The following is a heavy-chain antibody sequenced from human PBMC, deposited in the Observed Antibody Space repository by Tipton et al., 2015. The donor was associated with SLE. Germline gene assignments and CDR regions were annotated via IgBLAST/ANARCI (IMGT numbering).Heavy chain of an antibody. V-gene: IGHV4-61*09. CDR1: GGSISSGSYY. J-gene: IGHJ4*02. CDR2: IYTSGST. Sequence: TLSLTCTVSGGSISSGSYYWSWIRQPAGKGLEWIGYIYTSGSTYYNPSLKSRVTISVDTSKNQFSLKLSSVTAADTAVYYCVSVKSLIGRHFDYWGQGTLVTVSS. CDR3: VSVKSLIGRHFDY. D-gene: IGHD2-15*01.